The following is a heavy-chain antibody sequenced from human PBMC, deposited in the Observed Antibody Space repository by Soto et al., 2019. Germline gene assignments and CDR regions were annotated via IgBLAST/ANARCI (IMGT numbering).Heavy chain of an antibody. CDR2: IWYDGSNK. J-gene: IGHJ2*01. D-gene: IGHD2-15*01. CDR3: ARDLCSGGSCYHWYFDL. V-gene: IGHV3-33*01. CDR1: GFTFSSYG. Sequence: QVQLVESGGGVVQPGRSLRLSCAASGFTFSSYGMHWVRQAPGKGLEWVAVIWYDGSNKYYADSVKGRFTISRDNSKNTLYLKMNSLRAEDTAVHYCARDLCSGGSCYHWYFDLWGRGTLVTVSS.